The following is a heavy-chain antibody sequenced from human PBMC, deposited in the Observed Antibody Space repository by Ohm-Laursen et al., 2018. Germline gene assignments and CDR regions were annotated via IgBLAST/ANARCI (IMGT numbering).Heavy chain of an antibody. CDR3: ARGFSRRWYFDL. CDR1: GGSFSGYY. V-gene: IGHV4-34*01. Sequence: SETLSLTCAVYGGSFSGYYWSWIRQPPGKGLEWIGEINHGGSTNYSPSLKSRVTISLDTSKNQFSLKLSSVTAADTAMYYCARGFSRRWYFDLWGRGTLVTVSS. J-gene: IGHJ2*01. CDR2: INHGGST. D-gene: IGHD2/OR15-2a*01.